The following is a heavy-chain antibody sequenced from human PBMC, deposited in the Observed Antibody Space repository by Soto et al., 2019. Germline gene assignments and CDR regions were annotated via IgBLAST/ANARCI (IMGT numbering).Heavy chain of an antibody. Sequence: SETLSLTCTVSGGSISSGGYYWSWIRQHPGKGLEWIGYIYYSGSTYYNPSLKSRVTISVDTSKNQFSLKLSSVTAADTAVYYCARDSSQCTNGVCSYIHYYYGMDVWGQGTTVTVSS. CDR3: ARDSSQCTNGVCSYIHYYYGMDV. CDR1: GGSISSGGYY. J-gene: IGHJ6*02. D-gene: IGHD2-8*01. CDR2: IYYSGST. V-gene: IGHV4-31*03.